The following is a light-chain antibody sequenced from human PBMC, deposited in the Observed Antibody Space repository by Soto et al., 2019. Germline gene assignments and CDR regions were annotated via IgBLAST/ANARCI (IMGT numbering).Light chain of an antibody. CDR3: CSYAGSYNVV. V-gene: IGLV2-11*01. J-gene: IGLJ2*01. CDR2: DVS. Sequence: QSALTQPRSVSGSPGQSVTISCTGTSSDVGGYNYVSWYQQHPGKAPKLMIYDVSKRPSGVPDRFSGSKSGNTASLTISGLQAEHEADHYCCSYAGSYNVVFGGGTKLTVL. CDR1: SSDVGGYNY.